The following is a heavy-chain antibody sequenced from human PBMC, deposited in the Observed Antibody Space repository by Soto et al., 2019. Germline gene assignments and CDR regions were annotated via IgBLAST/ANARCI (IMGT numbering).Heavy chain of an antibody. Sequence: QVRLQESGPGLVKPSQTLSLTCTVSGGSISSGGYYWTWIRQHPGKGLEWIGYNYYSGITYYNPSLKSRVTISLDTSKNQFSLKLSSVTAADTAVYYCARGSSIAGLYYGMDVWGQGTTVTVSS. V-gene: IGHV4-31*03. J-gene: IGHJ6*02. CDR2: NYYSGIT. D-gene: IGHD6-6*01. CDR1: GGSISSGGYY. CDR3: ARGSSIAGLYYGMDV.